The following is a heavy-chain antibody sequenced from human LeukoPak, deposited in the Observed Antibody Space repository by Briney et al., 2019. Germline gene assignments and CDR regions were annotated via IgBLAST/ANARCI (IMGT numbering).Heavy chain of an antibody. CDR3: ARDDDYGDYFFDY. J-gene: IGHJ4*02. Sequence: GGSLRLSCAASGFTFSSYWMHWVRHAPGKGLVWVSRINSDGSSTSYADSVKGRFTIARDNAKNTLYLQMNSLRAEDTAVYYCARDDDYGDYFFDYWGQGTLVTVSS. D-gene: IGHD4-17*01. CDR2: INSDGSST. V-gene: IGHV3-74*01. CDR1: GFTFSSYW.